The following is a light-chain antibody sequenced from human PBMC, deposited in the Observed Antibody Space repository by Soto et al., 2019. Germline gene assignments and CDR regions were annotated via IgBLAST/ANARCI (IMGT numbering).Light chain of an antibody. Sequence: EIVMTQSPATLSVSPGERATLSCRASPSVSSNLAWYQQKPGQAPRLLLYGASTRATGIAARFSGSGSGTEFTLTISSLQSEDFAGYYCQQYNNWPPFTFGPGTKVDIK. V-gene: IGKV3-15*01. CDR2: GAS. CDR3: QQYNNWPPFT. J-gene: IGKJ3*01. CDR1: PSVSSN.